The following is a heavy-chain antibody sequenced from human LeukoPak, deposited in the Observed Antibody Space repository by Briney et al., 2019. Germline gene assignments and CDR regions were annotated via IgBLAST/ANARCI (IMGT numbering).Heavy chain of an antibody. CDR1: GGSISSGSYY. CDR2: IYTRGST. J-gene: IGHJ6*03. Sequence: SETLSLTCTVSGGSISSGSYYWSWIRQPAGKGLEWIGRIYTRGSTNYNPSLKSRVTISVDTSKNQFSLKLSSVTAADTAVYYCARTKVPYYMDVWGKGTTVTVSS. V-gene: IGHV4-61*02. D-gene: IGHD4-11*01. CDR3: ARTKVPYYMDV.